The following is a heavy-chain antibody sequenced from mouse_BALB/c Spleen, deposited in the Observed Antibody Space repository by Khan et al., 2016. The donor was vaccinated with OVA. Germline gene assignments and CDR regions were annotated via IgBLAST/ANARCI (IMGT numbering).Heavy chain of an antibody. CDR3: ARIKKIVATYFDD. CDR2: TNPTNGRT. V-gene: IGHV1S81*02. J-gene: IGHJ2*01. Sequence: QVQLQQSGAELVKAGASVKMSCKASGYTFTSYWMHWVKQRLGQGLEWFAETNPTNGRTYYNEKFTSKATLTVDKSSSTAYMLLSGPTFEDSAVYYCARIKKIVATYFDDWGQGTTLTVSS. D-gene: IGHD1-1*01. CDR1: GYTFTSYW.